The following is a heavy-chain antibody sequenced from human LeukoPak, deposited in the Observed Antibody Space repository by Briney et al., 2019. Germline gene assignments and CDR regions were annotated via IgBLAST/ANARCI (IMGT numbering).Heavy chain of an antibody. V-gene: IGHV1-8*01. CDR2: MNPNSGNT. CDR1: GYTFTSYD. CDR3: ARCGYYDILTGYYRNWFDP. J-gene: IGHJ5*02. D-gene: IGHD3-9*01. Sequence: GASVKVSCKASGYTFTSYDINCVRQATGQGLEWMVWMNPNSGNTGYAQKFQGRVTMTRNTSISTAYMELSSLGSEDTAVYYCARCGYYDILTGYYRNWFDPWGQGTLVTVSS.